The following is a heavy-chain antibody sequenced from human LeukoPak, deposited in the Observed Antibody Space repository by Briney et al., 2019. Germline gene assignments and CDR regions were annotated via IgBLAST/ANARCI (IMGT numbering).Heavy chain of an antibody. CDR2: ISYEGSNK. J-gene: IGHJ4*02. Sequence: QPGRSLRLSCAASGFTFSSYGMQGVRRAPGKGLEWVAVISYEGSNKYYADAVKGRFTSSRDKSKNTLYLQMNSLRGEDTAVYYCAKEYAPPYSSGLYPFDYWGEGTLVTVSS. D-gene: IGHD6-19*01. V-gene: IGHV3-30*18. CDR3: AKEYAPPYSSGLYPFDY. CDR1: GFTFSSYG.